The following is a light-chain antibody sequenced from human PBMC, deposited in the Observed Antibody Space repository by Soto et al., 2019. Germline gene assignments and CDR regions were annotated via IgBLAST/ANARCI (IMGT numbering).Light chain of an antibody. CDR2: DAS. CDR3: QQRSNWPPYT. V-gene: IGKV3-11*01. Sequence: EIVLTQSPATLSLLPGERATLSCRASQSVRRYLAWYQQKPGQAPRLLIYDASNRATGIPARFSGSGSGTDFTLTISSLEPEDFAVYYCQQRSNWPPYTFGQGTKLEIK. J-gene: IGKJ2*01. CDR1: QSVRRY.